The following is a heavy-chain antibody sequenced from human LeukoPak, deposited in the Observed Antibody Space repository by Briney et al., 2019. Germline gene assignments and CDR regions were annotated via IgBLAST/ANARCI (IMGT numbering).Heavy chain of an antibody. CDR3: ARGPFESYYYYGMDV. CDR2: IYPGDSDT. Sequence: GESLRISCKGSGYSFTSYWIGWVRQMPGKGLEWMGIIYPGDSDTRYSPSFQGQVTISADKSISTAYLQWSSLKASDTAMYYCARGPFESYYYYGMDVWGQGTTVTVSS. J-gene: IGHJ6*02. V-gene: IGHV5-51*01. D-gene: IGHD3-10*01. CDR1: GYSFTSYW.